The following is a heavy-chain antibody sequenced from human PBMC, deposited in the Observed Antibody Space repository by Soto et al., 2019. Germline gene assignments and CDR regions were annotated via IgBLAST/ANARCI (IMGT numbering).Heavy chain of an antibody. CDR2: ISAYNGNT. CDR1: GYTFTSYG. D-gene: IGHD2-15*01. V-gene: IGHV1-18*04. J-gene: IGHJ4*02. Sequence: QVQLVQSGAEVKKPGASVKVSCKASGYTFTSYGISWVRQAPGQGLEWMGWISAYNGNTNYAQKLQDRVTMTTDTSTSTAYMELRSLRSDDTAVYYCARVDCSGGSCYRLFDYWGQGTLVTVSS. CDR3: ARVDCSGGSCYRLFDY.